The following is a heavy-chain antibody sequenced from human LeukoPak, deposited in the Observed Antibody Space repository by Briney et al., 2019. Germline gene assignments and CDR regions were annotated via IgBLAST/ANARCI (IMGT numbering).Heavy chain of an antibody. CDR1: GFTFSNHA. D-gene: IGHD6-19*01. Sequence: GGSLRLSCAASGFTFSNHAMSWVRQAPGRGLEWVSAISGSSGLTYYADSVKGRFTISRDNSKNTLYLQMNSLRAEDTAVYYCAREPAGWYFDYWGQGTLVTVSS. V-gene: IGHV3-23*01. J-gene: IGHJ4*02. CDR3: AREPAGWYFDY. CDR2: ISGSSGLT.